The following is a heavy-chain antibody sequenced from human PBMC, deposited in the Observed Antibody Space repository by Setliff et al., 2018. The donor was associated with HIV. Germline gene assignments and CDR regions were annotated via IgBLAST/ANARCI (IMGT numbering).Heavy chain of an antibody. J-gene: IGHJ4*02. V-gene: IGHV4-38-2*01. Sequence: SETLSLTCAVSGYSISSGYYWGWIRLSPTKGLEWIGSIHLSDTYYNPSLKSRVTISVDTSKDQFSLKLTSLTAADTAVYYCARSSMAGFDYWGQGKLVTVSS. CDR1: GYSISSGYY. CDR2: IHLSDT. CDR3: ARSSMAGFDY. D-gene: IGHD6-19*01.